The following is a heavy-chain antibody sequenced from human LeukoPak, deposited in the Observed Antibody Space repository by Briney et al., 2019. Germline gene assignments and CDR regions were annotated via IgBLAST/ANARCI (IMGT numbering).Heavy chain of an antibody. CDR3: AKDPTHYRVWDYYETIGLSY. Sequence: GGSLRLSCAASGFTFSSYAMSWVRQAPGKGLEWVSGISSSGDRTYYADSVKGRFTISRDNFKNTLYLQMKSLRAEDTAVYYCAKDPTHYRVWDYYETIGLSYWGQGTLVTVSS. J-gene: IGHJ4*02. CDR1: GFTFSSYA. CDR2: ISSSGDRT. V-gene: IGHV3-23*01. D-gene: IGHD3-22*01.